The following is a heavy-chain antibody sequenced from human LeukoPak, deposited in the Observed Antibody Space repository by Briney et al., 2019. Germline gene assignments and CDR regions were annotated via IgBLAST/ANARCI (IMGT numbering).Heavy chain of an antibody. D-gene: IGHD3-22*01. CDR3: ARRIGSSGYYYYFDY. J-gene: IGHJ4*02. CDR1: GYSFTSYW. CDR2: IYPGDSDT. Sequence: GESLQISCKGSGYSFTSYWIGWVRQMPGKGLEWMGIIYPGDSDTRYSPSFQGQVTISADKSISTAYLQWSSLRASDTAMYYCARRIGSSGYYYYFDYWGQGTLVTVSS. V-gene: IGHV5-51*01.